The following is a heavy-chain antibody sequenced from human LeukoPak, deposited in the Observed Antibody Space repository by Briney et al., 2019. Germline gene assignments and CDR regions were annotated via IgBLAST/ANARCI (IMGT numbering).Heavy chain of an antibody. D-gene: IGHD1-26*01. CDR3: ARLVWPRGIVGATGRLGAFDI. Sequence: PSQTLSLTCTVSGGSISSGDYYWSWIRQPPGKGLEWIGYIYYSGSTYYNPSLKSRVTISVDTSKNQFSLKLSSVTAADTAVYYCARLVWPRGIVGATGRLGAFDIWGQGTMVTVSS. CDR1: GGSISSGDYY. CDR2: IYYSGST. J-gene: IGHJ3*02. V-gene: IGHV4-30-4*01.